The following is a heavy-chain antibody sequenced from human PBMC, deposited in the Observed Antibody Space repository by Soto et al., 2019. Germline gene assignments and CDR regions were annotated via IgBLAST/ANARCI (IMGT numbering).Heavy chain of an antibody. V-gene: IGHV1-69*13. D-gene: IGHD3-10*01. CDR1: GGTLSSYA. CDR3: ARDGGEGEVRGVYSYYYGMDV. J-gene: IGHJ6*02. Sequence: GASVKVSCKASGGTLSSYAISWVRQAPGQGLEWMGGIIPIFGTANYAQKFQGRVTITADESTSTAYMELSSLRSEDTAVYYCARDGGEGEVRGVYSYYYGMDVWGQGTTVTVSS. CDR2: IIPIFGTA.